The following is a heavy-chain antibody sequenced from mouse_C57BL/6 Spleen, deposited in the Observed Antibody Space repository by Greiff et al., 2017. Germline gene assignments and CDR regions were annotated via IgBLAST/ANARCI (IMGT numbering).Heavy chain of an antibody. J-gene: IGHJ4*01. D-gene: IGHD1-1*01. V-gene: IGHV1-78*01. CDR1: GYTFTDHT. Sequence: QVQLQQSDAELVKPGASVKISCKVSGYTFTDHTIHWMKQRPEQGLEWIGYIYPRDGSTKYNEKFKGKATLTADKSSSTAYMQLNSLTSEDSAVYYCARSYYYGSSPYAMDYWGQGTSVTVSS. CDR2: IYPRDGST. CDR3: ARSYYYGSSPYAMDY.